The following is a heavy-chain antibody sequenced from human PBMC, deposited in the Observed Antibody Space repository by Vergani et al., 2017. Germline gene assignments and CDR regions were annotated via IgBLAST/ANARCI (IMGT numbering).Heavy chain of an antibody. CDR3: ASDPPRGYSSSWYRYYCDYGMDV. CDR2: INTNTGNP. CDR1: GYTFTSYA. J-gene: IGHJ6*02. D-gene: IGHD6-13*01. V-gene: IGHV7-4-1*02. Sequence: QVQLVQSGSELKKPGASVKVSCKASGYTFTSYAMNWVRQAPGQGLEWMGWINTNTGNPTYAQGFTGRLVFSLDTSVSTAYLQISSLKAEDTAVYYCASDPPRGYSSSWYRYYCDYGMDVWGQGTTVTVSS.